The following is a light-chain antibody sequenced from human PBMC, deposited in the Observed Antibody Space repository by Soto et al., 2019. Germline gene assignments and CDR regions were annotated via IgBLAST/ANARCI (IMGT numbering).Light chain of an antibody. CDR2: DNN. CDR1: SSNIGAGYD. J-gene: IGLJ1*01. Sequence: QSVLTQPPSVSGAPGQRVTIPCSGSSSNIGAGYDVHWYQQLPGTAPKLLIYDNNNRPSGVPDRFSGSKSGTSASLAITGLRAEDGADYYCQSYDSSLSAPYVFGTGTKVTVL. V-gene: IGLV1-40*01. CDR3: QSYDSSLSAPYV.